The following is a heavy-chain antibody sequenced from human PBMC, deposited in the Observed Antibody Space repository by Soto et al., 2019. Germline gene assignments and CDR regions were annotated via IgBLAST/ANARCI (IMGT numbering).Heavy chain of an antibody. CDR1: GFTFSSYG. J-gene: IGHJ4*02. CDR2: IWYDGSNK. Sequence: VQLVESGGGVVQPGRSLRLSCAASGFTFSSYGMHWVRQAPGKGLEWVAVIWYDGSNKYYADSVKGRFTISRDNSKNTLYLQMNSLRAEDTAVYYCARGGRWLVPDRATDWGQGTLVTVSS. CDR3: ARGGRWLVPDRATD. D-gene: IGHD6-19*01. V-gene: IGHV3-33*01.